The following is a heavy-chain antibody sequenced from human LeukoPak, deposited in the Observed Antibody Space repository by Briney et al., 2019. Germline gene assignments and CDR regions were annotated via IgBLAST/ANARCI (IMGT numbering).Heavy chain of an antibody. CDR3: ARQLPTHYGSGSYNFDP. CDR2: INHSGST. Sequence: PSETLSLTCAVYGGSFSGYYWSWIRQPPGKGLEWIGEINHSGSTNYNPSLKSRVTISVDTSKNQFSLKLSSVTAADTAVYYCARQLPTHYGSGSYNFDPWGQGTLVTVSS. CDR1: GGSFSGYY. V-gene: IGHV4-34*01. J-gene: IGHJ5*02. D-gene: IGHD3-10*01.